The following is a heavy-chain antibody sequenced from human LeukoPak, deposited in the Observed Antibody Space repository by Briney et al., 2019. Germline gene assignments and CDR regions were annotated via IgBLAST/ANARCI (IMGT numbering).Heavy chain of an antibody. CDR1: GYRLTNYD. CDR2: MNPNSGNS. V-gene: IGHV1-8*01. Sequence: ASVEVSCKASGYRLTNYDINWVRQATGQGLEWMGWMNPNSGNSGSAQKFQGRVTMTRDTSISTAYMELSSLRSEDTAVYYCARVWGSADYWGQGTLVTVSS. CDR3: ARVWGSADY. J-gene: IGHJ4*02. D-gene: IGHD3-16*01.